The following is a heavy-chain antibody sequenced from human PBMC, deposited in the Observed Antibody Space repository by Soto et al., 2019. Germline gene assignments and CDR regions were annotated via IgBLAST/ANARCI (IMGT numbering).Heavy chain of an antibody. D-gene: IGHD3-22*01. CDR1: GFTFSSYG. CDR3: AKDLERYYDSSGFDY. J-gene: IGHJ4*02. CDR2: ISYDGSNK. Sequence: QVQLVESGGGVVQPGRSLRLSCADSGFTFSSYGMHWVRQAPGKGLEWVAVISYDGSNKYYADSVKGRFTISRDNSKNTLYLQMNSLRAEDTAVYYCAKDLERYYDSSGFDYWGQGTLVTVSS. V-gene: IGHV3-30*18.